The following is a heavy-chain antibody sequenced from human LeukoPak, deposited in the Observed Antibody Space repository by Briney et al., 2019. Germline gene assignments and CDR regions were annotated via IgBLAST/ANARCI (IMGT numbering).Heavy chain of an antibody. CDR3: ATDNLRGGPTGR. D-gene: IGHD3-16*01. V-gene: IGHV3-11*01. CDR2: ISGICSTI. J-gene: IGHJ4*02. Sequence: RTGGPLRLSCAASGFTFSDYDMSWIRQAPGKGLEWISYISGICSTIYYADSVKGRFTISRDNVRKSLYLQMNSLRAEDTAVYYCATDNLRGGPTGRWGQGTLVTVSS. CDR1: GFTFSDYD.